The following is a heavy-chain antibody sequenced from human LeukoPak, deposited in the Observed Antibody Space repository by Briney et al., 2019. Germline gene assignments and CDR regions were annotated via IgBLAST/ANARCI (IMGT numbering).Heavy chain of an antibody. V-gene: IGHV1-8*01. D-gene: IGHD4-17*01. Sequence: GASVKVSCKASGYTFTSYDINWVRQATGQGLEWMGWMNPNSGNTGYAQKFQGRVTMTRNTSISTAYMELSSLRSEDTAVYYCARGPFYGDYDLYDYWGQGTLVTVSS. CDR1: GYTFTSYD. J-gene: IGHJ4*02. CDR3: ARGPFYGDYDLYDY. CDR2: MNPNSGNT.